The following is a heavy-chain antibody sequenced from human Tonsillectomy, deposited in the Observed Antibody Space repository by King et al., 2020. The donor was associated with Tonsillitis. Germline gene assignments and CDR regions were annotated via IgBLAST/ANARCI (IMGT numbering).Heavy chain of an antibody. J-gene: IGHJ4*02. D-gene: IGHD3-22*01. Sequence: TLKESGPTVVKSTQTLTLTCTFSGFSLNTSGVGVAWIRQPPVKALEWLGIIYWNDDERYSPSLQSRLTITKDTSKNQVVLTMTNMDPVDTATYYCAHRPELPYYDSCGYNSWGQGTLVTVSS. CDR3: AHRPELPYYDSCGYNS. CDR1: GFSLNTSGVG. V-gene: IGHV2-5*01. CDR2: IYWNDDE.